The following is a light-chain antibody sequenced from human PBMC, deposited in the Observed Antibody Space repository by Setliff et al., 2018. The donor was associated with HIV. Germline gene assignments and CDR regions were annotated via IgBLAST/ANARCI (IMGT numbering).Light chain of an antibody. V-gene: IGLV2-23*01. CDR3: CSFAGSSTSV. Sequence: QSVLTQPASVSGSPGQSITISCTGTSSDVGSYNLVSWYQQHPGKAPKLIIYEGNKRPSGVSTRFSGSKSGNTASLTISGLQAEDEADYYCCSFAGSSTSVFGTGTKGNVL. CDR2: EGN. J-gene: IGLJ1*01. CDR1: SSDVGSYNL.